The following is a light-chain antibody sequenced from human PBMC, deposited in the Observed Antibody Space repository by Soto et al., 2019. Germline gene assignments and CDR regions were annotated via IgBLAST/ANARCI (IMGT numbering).Light chain of an antibody. CDR1: QGISS. J-gene: IGKJ3*01. CDR2: AVS. CDR3: LQHNAYPLT. V-gene: IGKV1-17*03. Sequence: DIQMTQSPSSVSASVGDRVTITCRASQGISSWFQQTPGKVPKRLIYAVSTLQTGVPSRFSGSGYGTEFTLTINSLQPEDFATYYCLQHNAYPLTFGPGTKVDIK.